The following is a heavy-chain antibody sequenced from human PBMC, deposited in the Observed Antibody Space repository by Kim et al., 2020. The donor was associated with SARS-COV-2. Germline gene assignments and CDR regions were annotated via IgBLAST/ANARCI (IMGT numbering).Heavy chain of an antibody. CDR3: VRGGRLW. D-gene: IGHD2-21*01. J-gene: IGHJ4*02. Sequence: DGSGKYYVASVRGPFTISRDNAKNSVYLQMNSLRAEDTAVYYCVRGGRLWWGQGTLVTVSS. V-gene: IGHV3-7*03. CDR2: DGSGK.